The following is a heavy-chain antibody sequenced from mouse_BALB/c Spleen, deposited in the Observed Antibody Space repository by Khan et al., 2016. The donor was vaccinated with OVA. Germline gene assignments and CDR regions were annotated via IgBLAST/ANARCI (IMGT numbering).Heavy chain of an antibody. CDR2: INTYTGEP. CDR1: GYTFTSFG. D-gene: IGHD2-10*01. J-gene: IGHJ4*01. V-gene: IGHV9-3-1*01. CDR3: ARPPYFSYTIAY. Sequence: QVQLKESGPELKKPGETVKISCKASGYTFTSFGMNWVKQAPGKGLEWMGWINTYTGEPTYADDFKGRFAFSLETSASTAYLQINNLKNEDTATYFCARPPYFSYTIAYWGQGTSVTVSS.